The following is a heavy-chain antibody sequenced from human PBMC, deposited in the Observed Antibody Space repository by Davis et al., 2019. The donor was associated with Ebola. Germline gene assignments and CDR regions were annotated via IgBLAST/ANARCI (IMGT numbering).Heavy chain of an antibody. CDR1: GFTFSDYY. V-gene: IGHV3-11*01. D-gene: IGHD6-6*01. Sequence: GGSLRLSCAASGFTFSDYYMSWIRQAPGKGLEWVSYIGTSGSTIYYADSVKGRFTISRDDAKNSVYLQMNSLRAEDTAVYYCARGWTACHSINYFDFWGQGALVIVSS. CDR3: ARGWTACHSINYFDF. J-gene: IGHJ4*02. CDR2: IGTSGSTI.